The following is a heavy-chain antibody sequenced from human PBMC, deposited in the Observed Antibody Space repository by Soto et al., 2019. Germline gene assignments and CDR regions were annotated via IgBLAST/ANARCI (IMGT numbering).Heavy chain of an antibody. J-gene: IGHJ4*02. CDR1: GFTFSSYS. D-gene: IGHD6-19*01. Sequence: EVQLVESGGGLVKPGGSLRLSCAASGFTFSSYSMNWVRQAPGKGLEWVSSISSSSSYIYYADSVKGRFTISRDNAKNSLYLQMNSLRAESTAVYYCAREGAVAGHYDYWGQGTLVTVSS. CDR3: AREGAVAGHYDY. V-gene: IGHV3-21*01. CDR2: ISSSSSYI.